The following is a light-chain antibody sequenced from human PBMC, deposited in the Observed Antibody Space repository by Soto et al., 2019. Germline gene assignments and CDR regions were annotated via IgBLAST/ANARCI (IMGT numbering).Light chain of an antibody. CDR3: GTWESSLSAVV. Sequence: QSVLTQPPSVSAAPGQKVTISCSGSSSNIGNNYVSWYQQLPGTAPKLLIYENTNRPSGIPDRFSGSKSGTSATLGITGLQTGDEAYYYCGTWESSLSAVVFGGGTKLTV. CDR2: ENT. J-gene: IGLJ3*02. V-gene: IGLV1-51*02. CDR1: SSNIGNNY.